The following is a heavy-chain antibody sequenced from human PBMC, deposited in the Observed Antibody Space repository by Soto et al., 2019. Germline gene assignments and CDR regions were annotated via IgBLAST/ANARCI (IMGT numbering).Heavy chain of an antibody. J-gene: IGHJ4*02. Sequence: PSETLSLTCTVSGGSISNYYWSWIRQPPGKGLEWIGYIYYSGSTNYNPSLKSRVTLSVDTSRNQFSLKLSSVPAADTAMYYCASYSTYFDYWGQGTLVTVSS. D-gene: IGHD1-26*01. CDR1: GGSISNYY. CDR2: IYYSGST. CDR3: ASYSTYFDY. V-gene: IGHV4-59*08.